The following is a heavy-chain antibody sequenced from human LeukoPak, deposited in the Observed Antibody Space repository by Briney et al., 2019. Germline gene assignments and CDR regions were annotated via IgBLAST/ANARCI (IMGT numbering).Heavy chain of an antibody. Sequence: GGSLRLSCAASGFSFSSYEMNWVRQAPGKGLEWVSYISSSGSTIYYADSVKGRFTISIDNAKNSLYLQMNSLRAEDTAVYYCAELGITMIGGVWGKGTTVTISS. CDR1: GFSFSSYE. D-gene: IGHD3-10*02. CDR3: AELGITMIGGV. CDR2: ISSSGSTI. J-gene: IGHJ6*04. V-gene: IGHV3-48*03.